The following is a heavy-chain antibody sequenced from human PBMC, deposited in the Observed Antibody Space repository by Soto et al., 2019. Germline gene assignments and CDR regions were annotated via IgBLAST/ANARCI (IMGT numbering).Heavy chain of an antibody. Sequence: EVQLVESGGGLVKPGGSLRLSCAASGFTFSSYSMNWVRQAPGKGLEWVSSISSSSSYIYYADSVKGRFTISRDNSKNTLYMHMNGLRAHCTAVYYCAGGIAGCSSTSYYGDYYCYYMYVWGKGTTVTACS. CDR3: AGGIAGCSSTSYYGDYYCYYMYV. V-gene: IGHV3-21*01. CDR2: ISSSSSYI. D-gene: IGHD2-2*01. CDR1: GFTFSSYS. J-gene: IGHJ6*03.